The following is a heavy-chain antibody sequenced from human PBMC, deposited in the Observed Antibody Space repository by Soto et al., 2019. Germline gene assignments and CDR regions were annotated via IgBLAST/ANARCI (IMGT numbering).Heavy chain of an antibody. CDR3: ASGAGEGYYGDFDY. D-gene: IGHD3-3*01. J-gene: IGHJ4*02. Sequence: VSVKVSCKTAGYTFTRYAMHWGRQAPGQRLEWMGWINAGNGNTKYSQKFQGRVTITRDTSASTAYMEPSSLRSEDTAVYYCASGAGEGYYGDFDYWGQGTLVTVSS. CDR1: GYTFTRYA. CDR2: INAGNGNT. V-gene: IGHV1-3*01.